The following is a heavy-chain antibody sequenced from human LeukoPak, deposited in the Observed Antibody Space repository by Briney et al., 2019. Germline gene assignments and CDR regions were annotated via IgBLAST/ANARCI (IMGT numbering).Heavy chain of an antibody. V-gene: IGHV1-69*13. CDR3: AREEDCGTNRCSFDY. Sequence: SVKVSCKASGGTFSSYAISWVRQAPGQGLEWMGGIIPIFGTANYAQKFQGRVTITADESTSTAYMELSSLRSEDTAVYYCAREEDCGTNRCSFDYWGQGTLVTVSS. J-gene: IGHJ4*02. CDR1: GGTFSSYA. D-gene: IGHD4/OR15-4a*01. CDR2: IIPIFGTA.